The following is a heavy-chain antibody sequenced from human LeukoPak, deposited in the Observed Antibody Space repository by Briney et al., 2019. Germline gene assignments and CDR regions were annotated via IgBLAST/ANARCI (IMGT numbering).Heavy chain of an antibody. CDR3: ATPAGGYSGYDPFDY. V-gene: IGHV4-34*01. CDR1: GGSFSGYY. J-gene: IGHJ4*02. Sequence: SETLSLTCAVYGGSFSGYYWSWIRQPAGKGLEWSGEINHSGSTNYNPSLKSRVTISVDTSKNQFSLKLSSVTAADTAVYYCATPAGGYSGYDPFDYWGQGTLVTVSS. D-gene: IGHD5-12*01. CDR2: INHSGST.